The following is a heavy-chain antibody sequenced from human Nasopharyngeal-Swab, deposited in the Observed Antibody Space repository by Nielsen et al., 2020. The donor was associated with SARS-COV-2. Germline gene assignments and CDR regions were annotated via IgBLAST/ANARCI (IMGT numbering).Heavy chain of an antibody. D-gene: IGHD2-15*01. CDR1: GFTFSESA. CDR2: VRSKGNNYGT. J-gene: IGHJ4*02. V-gene: IGHV3-73*01. Sequence: GESLKISCAASGFTFSESAIHWVRQASGKGLEWVGRVRSKGNNYGTAYSASVKGRFSIFRDDPTNTAYLQMNSLKTEDTAMYSCTRCGGGCYSGIDYWGQGTLVTVSS. CDR3: TRCGGGCYSGIDY.